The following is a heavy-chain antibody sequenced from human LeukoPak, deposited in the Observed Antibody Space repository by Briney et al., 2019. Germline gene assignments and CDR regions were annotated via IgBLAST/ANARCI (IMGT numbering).Heavy chain of an antibody. CDR1: GFTINTYD. J-gene: IGHJ6*04. V-gene: IGHV3-48*03. Sequence: GGSLRLSCVASGFTINTYDINWVRQAPGRGLEWVSHISSGGSTTYYADSVRGRFTVSRDNAKSSLYLQMNSLRAEDTAVYYCARSATGRGMDVWGKGTTVTVSS. CDR3: ARSATGRGMDV. CDR2: ISSGGSTT. D-gene: IGHD7-27*01.